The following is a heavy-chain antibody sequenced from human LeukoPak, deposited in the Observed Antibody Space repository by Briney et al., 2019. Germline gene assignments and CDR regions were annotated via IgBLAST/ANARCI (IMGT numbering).Heavy chain of an antibody. J-gene: IGHJ4*02. CDR1: GFTFDDYG. D-gene: IGHD1-1*01. Sequence: GGSLRLSCAASGFTFDDYGMSWVRQAPGKGLEWVSGINWNGGSTGYADSVKGRFTISRDNAKNSLYLQMNSLRAEDTALYYCARVWGRTGTKPFDYWGQGTLVTVSS. CDR3: ARVWGRTGTKPFDY. V-gene: IGHV3-20*04. CDR2: INWNGGST.